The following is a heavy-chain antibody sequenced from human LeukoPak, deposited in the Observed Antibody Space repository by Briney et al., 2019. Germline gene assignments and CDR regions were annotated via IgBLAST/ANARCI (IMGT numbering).Heavy chain of an antibody. CDR1: GFTVSSNY. V-gene: IGHV3-53*01. Sequence: GGSLRLSCAASGFTVSSNYMSWVRQAPGKGLEWVSVIYSGGSTYYADSVKGRFTISRDNSKNTLYLQMNSLRAEDTAVYYCARDFGGSYSAFDIWGQGTMVTVSS. CDR3: ARDFGGSYSAFDI. D-gene: IGHD1-26*01. CDR2: IYSGGST. J-gene: IGHJ3*02.